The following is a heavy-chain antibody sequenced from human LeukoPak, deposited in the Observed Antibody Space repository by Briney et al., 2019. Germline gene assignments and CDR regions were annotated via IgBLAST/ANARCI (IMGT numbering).Heavy chain of an antibody. CDR1: GGSISSYY. CDR3: ARVGRGWYSSSWFDY. D-gene: IGHD6-19*01. CDR2: IYYSGST. Sequence: SETLSLTCTVSGGSISSYYWSWIRQPPGKGLEWIGYIYYSGSTNYNPSLKSRVTISVDTSKNQFSLKLSSVTAADTAVYYCARVGRGWYSSSWFDYWGQGTLVTVSS. V-gene: IGHV4-59*01. J-gene: IGHJ4*02.